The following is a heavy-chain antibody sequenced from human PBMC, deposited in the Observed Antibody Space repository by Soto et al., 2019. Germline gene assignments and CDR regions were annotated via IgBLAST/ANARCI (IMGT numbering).Heavy chain of an antibody. CDR2: ISSGSSNI. J-gene: IGHJ4*02. D-gene: IGHD2-15*01. V-gene: IGHV3-21*01. CDR1: GFSFRSYN. Sequence: GGALRLSCVASGFSFRSYNMNWFRQAPGKGLEWVASISSGSSNIYYADSVKGRFTISRDNAKNSLYLQMDSLRAEDSAVYYCASTTVVAATFDFWGQGTLVTVSS. CDR3: ASTTVVAATFDF.